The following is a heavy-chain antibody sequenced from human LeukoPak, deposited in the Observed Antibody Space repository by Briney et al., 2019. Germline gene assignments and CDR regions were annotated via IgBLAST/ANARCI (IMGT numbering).Heavy chain of an antibody. CDR2: IYHSGST. J-gene: IGHJ4*02. V-gene: IGHV4-4*02. CDR3: ARDRREYSSSWYAFDY. Sequence: GSLRLSCAASGFTFSSYSMNWVRQHPGKGLEWIGEIYHSGSTNYNPSLKSRVTISVDKSKNQFSLKLNSVTAADTAVYYCARDRREYSSSWYAFDYWGQGTLVTVSS. D-gene: IGHD6-13*01. CDR1: GFTFSSYSM.